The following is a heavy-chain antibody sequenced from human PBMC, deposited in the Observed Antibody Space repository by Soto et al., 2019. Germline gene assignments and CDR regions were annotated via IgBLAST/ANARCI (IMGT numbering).Heavy chain of an antibody. CDR2: IYYSGTT. J-gene: IGHJ4*02. Sequence: SETLSLTCTVSGGSISTSNYYWGWVRQPPGKGLDWIGNIYYSGTTYYNPSLKSRVTISVDTSKNQFSLKLNSVTAADTAVYYCATFVVPASRNTYLDFWGTRTLVPVS. CDR1: GGSISTSNYY. V-gene: IGHV4-39*01. D-gene: IGHD2-21*02. CDR3: ATFVVPASRNTYLDF.